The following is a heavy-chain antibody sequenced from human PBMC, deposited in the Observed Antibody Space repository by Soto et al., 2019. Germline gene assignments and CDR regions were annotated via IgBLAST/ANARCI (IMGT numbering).Heavy chain of an antibody. CDR3: ARDCSYYDFWSGYYLGYFDL. D-gene: IGHD3-3*01. Sequence: QVQLVQSGAEVKKPGASVKVSCKASGYTFTSYAMHWVRQAPGQRLEWMGWINAGNGNTKYSQKFQGRVSITRDTSASTAYMELSSKRSEDTAVYYCARDCSYYDFWSGYYLGYFDLWGRGTLVTVSS. V-gene: IGHV1-3*01. CDR2: INAGNGNT. CDR1: GYTFTSYA. J-gene: IGHJ2*01.